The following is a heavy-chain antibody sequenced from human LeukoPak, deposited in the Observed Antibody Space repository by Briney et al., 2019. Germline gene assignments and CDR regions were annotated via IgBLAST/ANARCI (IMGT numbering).Heavy chain of an antibody. Sequence: GWSLRLSCAASGFTFSSYGMYWVRQAPGKGLEWVAVISNDGSNKYYGDSVKGRFTISRDNSKNTLYLQMNSLRAEDTAVYYCAKEFPVVVAGATHYNFDYWGQGTLVTVSS. CDR1: GFTFSSYG. CDR2: ISNDGSNK. V-gene: IGHV3-30*18. J-gene: IGHJ4*02. CDR3: AKEFPVVVAGATHYNFDY. D-gene: IGHD2-15*01.